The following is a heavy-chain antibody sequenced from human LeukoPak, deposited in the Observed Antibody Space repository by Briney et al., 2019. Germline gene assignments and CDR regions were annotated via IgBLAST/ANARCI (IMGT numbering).Heavy chain of an antibody. V-gene: IGHV1-2*02. CDR2: INPNSGGT. CDR1: VYTFTFYY. J-gene: IGHJ4*02. D-gene: IGHD3-22*01. CDR3: ARVGETYYYDSSGSY. Sequence: ASVTVSFTSSVYTFTFYYMHWVRQAPGQGLEWMGWINPNSGGTNYAQKFQGRVTMTRDTSISTAYMELSRLRSDDTAVYYCARVGETYYYDSSGSYWGQGTLVSVSS.